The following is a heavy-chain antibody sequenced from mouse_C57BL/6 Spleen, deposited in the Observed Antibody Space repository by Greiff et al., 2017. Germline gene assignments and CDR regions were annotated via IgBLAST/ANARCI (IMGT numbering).Heavy chain of an antibody. V-gene: IGHV1-59*01. CDR3: AKVIYYDYDGGYDFDC. CDR2: IDPSDSYT. J-gene: IGHJ2*01. D-gene: IGHD2-4*01. CDR1: GYTFTSYW. Sequence: QVQLQQPGAELVRPGTSVKLSCKASGYTFTSYWMHWVKQRPGQGLEWIGVIDPSDSYTNYNQKFKGKATLTVDTSSSTAYMQRSSLTSEASAVYCCAKVIYYDYDGGYDFDCWGQGTTLTVSS.